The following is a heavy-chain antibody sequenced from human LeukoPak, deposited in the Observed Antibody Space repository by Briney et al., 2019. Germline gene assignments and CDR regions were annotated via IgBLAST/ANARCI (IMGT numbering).Heavy chain of an antibody. V-gene: IGHV3-30*12. Sequence: GGSLRLSCAASGFSSSRYGMHWVRQAPGKGLEWVAFIYYDGRNKFYADSVKGRFTISRDNSKNMLYLQMNSLSVEDTAVYYCARDLDDYNTLAPFFQHWGLGTLVTVSS. D-gene: IGHD5-24*01. CDR3: ARDLDDYNTLAPFFQH. CDR2: IYYDGRNK. CDR1: GFSSSRYG. J-gene: IGHJ1*01.